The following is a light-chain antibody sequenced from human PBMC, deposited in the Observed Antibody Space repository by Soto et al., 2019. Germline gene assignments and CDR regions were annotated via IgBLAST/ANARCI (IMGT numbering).Light chain of an antibody. Sequence: DLVMPQTPLSLSVTPGQPASISCKSSQSLLHSDGKTYLYWYLQQPVQPPQLLIYEVSNRFSGVPDRLRVRPSGTDVTLKISRVEGEDVGVYYCMQSIQRPLTFGGGTKVELK. CDR2: EVS. V-gene: IGKV2D-29*01. J-gene: IGKJ4*01. CDR3: MQSIQRPLT. CDR1: QSLLHSDGKTY.